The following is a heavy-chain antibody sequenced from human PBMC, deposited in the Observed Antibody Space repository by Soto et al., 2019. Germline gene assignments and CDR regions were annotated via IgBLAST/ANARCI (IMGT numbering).Heavy chain of an antibody. J-gene: IGHJ6*02. CDR2: IDPSDSYT. Sequence: GESLKIWCQGSGYSFTSYWISGLRQMTGKGLDWMGRIDPSDSYTNYSPSFQGHVTISADKSISTAYLQWRSLKASDTAMYYCARLAPHVDVWGQGNKVTVSS. CDR3: ARLAPHVDV. CDR1: GYSFTSYW. V-gene: IGHV5-10-1*01.